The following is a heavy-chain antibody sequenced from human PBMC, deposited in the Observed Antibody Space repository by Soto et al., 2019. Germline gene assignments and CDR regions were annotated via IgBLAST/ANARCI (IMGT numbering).Heavy chain of an antibody. CDR2: FDPEDGET. D-gene: IGHD6-13*01. V-gene: IGHV1-24*01. CDR1: GYTLTELS. J-gene: IGHJ3*02. CDR3: ATEEQQLSHDPFDI. Sequence: ASVKVSCKVSGYTLTELSMHWVRQAPGKGLEWMGGFDPEDGETIYAQKFQGRVTMTEDTSTDTAYMELSSLRSEDTAVYYCATEEQQLSHDPFDIWGQGTMVTVSS.